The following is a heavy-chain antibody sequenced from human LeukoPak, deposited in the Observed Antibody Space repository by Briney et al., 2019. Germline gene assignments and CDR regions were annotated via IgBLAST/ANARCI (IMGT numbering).Heavy chain of an antibody. D-gene: IGHD1-26*01. J-gene: IGHJ4*02. CDR1: GGSFSGYY. V-gene: IGHV4-34*01. Sequence: SETLSLTCAVYGGSFSGYYWGWIRQPPGKGLEWIGEINRSGSTNYNPSLKSRVTISVDTSKNQFSLKLSSVTAADTAVYYCARPGGSGSYSYWGQGTLVTVSS. CDR3: ARPGGSGSYSY. CDR2: INRSGST.